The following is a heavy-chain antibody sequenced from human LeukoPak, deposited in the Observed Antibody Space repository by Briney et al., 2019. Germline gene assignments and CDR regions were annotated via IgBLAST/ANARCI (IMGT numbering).Heavy chain of an antibody. CDR2: INHSGST. D-gene: IGHD6-13*01. J-gene: IGHJ5*02. V-gene: IGHV4-34*01. Sequence: PSETLSLTCAVYGGSFSGYYWSWIRQPPGKGLEWIGEINHSGSTNYNPSLKSRVTISVDTSKNQFSLKLSSVTAADTAVYYCARDRAAGTTTPRRYNWSDPWGQGTLVTVSS. CDR1: GGSFSGYY. CDR3: ARDRAAGTTTPRRYNWSDP.